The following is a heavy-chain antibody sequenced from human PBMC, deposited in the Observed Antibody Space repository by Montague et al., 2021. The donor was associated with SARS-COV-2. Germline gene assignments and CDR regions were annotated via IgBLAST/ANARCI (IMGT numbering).Heavy chain of an antibody. CDR2: IYYSGST. CDR3: ARQMGQSSIFGVVIQYYFDY. CDR1: GGSISSSSYY. Sequence: SETLSLTCTVSGGSISSSSYYWGWIRQPPGKGLEWIGSIYYSGSTYYNPSLKSRVTISVDTPKNQFSLKLSSVTAADTAVYYCARQMGQSSIFGVVIQYYFDYWGQGTLVTVSS. D-gene: IGHD3-3*01. V-gene: IGHV4-39*01. J-gene: IGHJ4*02.